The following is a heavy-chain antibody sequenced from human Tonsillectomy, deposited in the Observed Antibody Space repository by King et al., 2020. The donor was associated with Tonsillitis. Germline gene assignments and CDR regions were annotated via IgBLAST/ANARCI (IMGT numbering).Heavy chain of an antibody. Sequence: VQLQQWGAGLLKPSETLSLTCAVYGGSFSGYYWSWIRQLPGTGLEWIGEVNHSGSTNYNPYLKSRVTISVDTSKTQFSLNLSSVTAADTAVYFCARISNGDYSWFDYWGQGTLVTVSS. CDR2: VNHSGST. J-gene: IGHJ4*02. D-gene: IGHD4-17*01. V-gene: IGHV4-34*01. CDR3: ARISNGDYSWFDY. CDR1: GGSFSGYY.